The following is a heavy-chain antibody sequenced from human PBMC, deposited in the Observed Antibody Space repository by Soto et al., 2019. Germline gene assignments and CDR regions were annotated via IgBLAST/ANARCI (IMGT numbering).Heavy chain of an antibody. J-gene: IGHJ6*02. CDR3: ARGPYVDTELGGMDV. Sequence: PSETLSLTCAVYGGSFSGYYWSWIRQPPGKGLEWIGEINHSGSTNYNPSLKSRVTISVDTSKNQFSLKLSSVTAADTAVYYCARGPYVDTELGGMDVWGQGTTVTVSS. CDR1: GGSFSGYY. CDR2: INHSGST. V-gene: IGHV4-34*01. D-gene: IGHD5-18*01.